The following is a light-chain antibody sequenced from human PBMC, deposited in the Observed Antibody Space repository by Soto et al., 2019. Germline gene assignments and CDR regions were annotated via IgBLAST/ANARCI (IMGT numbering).Light chain of an antibody. CDR2: GAS. J-gene: IGKJ3*01. CDR1: QGIRSY. Sequence: DIQLTQSPFFLSASVGDRVTITCRASQGIRSYLAWYQQRPGKAPELLIYGASTLRTGVASRFSGSGSGTEFTLTISSLQPEDFATYFCQQLNIFPPLFTFGPGTKVEYQ. CDR3: QQLNIFPPLFT. V-gene: IGKV1-9*01.